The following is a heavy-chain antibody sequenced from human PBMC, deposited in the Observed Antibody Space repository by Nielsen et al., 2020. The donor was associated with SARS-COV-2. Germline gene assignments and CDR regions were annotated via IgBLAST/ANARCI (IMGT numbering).Heavy chain of an antibody. Sequence: SETLSLICAVSGDSVSSNDWWTWVRQSPGKGLEWIGEVSHSGSTNYNPSLKSRVTLSMDKSKNQFSLRLTSVSAADTADYFCARGDLVVVPSPLLGLGPIFYSFYLDVWGKGTTVIVSS. V-gene: IGHV4-4*02. J-gene: IGHJ6*03. D-gene: IGHD2-2*02. CDR2: VSHSGST. CDR3: ARGDLVVVPSPLLGLGPIFYSFYLDV. CDR1: GDSVSSNDW.